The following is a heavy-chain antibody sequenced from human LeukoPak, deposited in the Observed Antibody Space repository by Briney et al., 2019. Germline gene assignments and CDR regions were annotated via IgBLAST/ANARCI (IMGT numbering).Heavy chain of an antibody. V-gene: IGHV1-2*02. CDR1: GYIFTGYW. CDR3: ATYSGSHWWLFDY. J-gene: IGHJ4*02. Sequence: GASVKVSCKASGYIFTGYWIHWVRQAPGQGFEWMGCINPDNGDTRRAQKFQGRVTMTRDTSISTAYMDLSSLSSDDTAVYYCATYSGSHWWLFDYWGQGTLVTVSS. D-gene: IGHD6-19*01. CDR2: INPDNGDT.